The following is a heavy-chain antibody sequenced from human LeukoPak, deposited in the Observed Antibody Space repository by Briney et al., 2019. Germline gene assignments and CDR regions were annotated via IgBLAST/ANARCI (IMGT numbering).Heavy chain of an antibody. CDR2: ISGSGGST. CDR1: GYTFSSYA. Sequence: PGGSLRLSCAASGYTFSSYAMSWVRQAPGKGLEWVSAISGSGGSTYYADSVKGRFTISRDNSKNTLYLQMNSLRAEDTAVYYCAKDKYSSGWYWNYWGQGTLVTVSS. D-gene: IGHD6-19*01. V-gene: IGHV3-23*01. CDR3: AKDKYSSGWYWNY. J-gene: IGHJ4*02.